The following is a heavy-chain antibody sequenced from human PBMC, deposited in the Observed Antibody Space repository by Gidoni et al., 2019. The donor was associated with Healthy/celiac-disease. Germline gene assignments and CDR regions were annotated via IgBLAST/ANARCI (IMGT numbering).Heavy chain of an antibody. D-gene: IGHD3-22*01. J-gene: IGHJ3*02. Sequence: QVQLQESGPGLVKPSQTLSLTCTVSGGSISSGSYYWSWIRQPAGKGLEWIGRFSTSGSTIYNPSLKSRVTISVDTSKNQFSLKLSSVTAADTAVYYCARDGLLSYYYDSSGWGDAFDIWGQGTMVTVSS. CDR2: FSTSGST. V-gene: IGHV4-61*02. CDR3: ARDGLLSYYYDSSGWGDAFDI. CDR1: GGSISSGSYY.